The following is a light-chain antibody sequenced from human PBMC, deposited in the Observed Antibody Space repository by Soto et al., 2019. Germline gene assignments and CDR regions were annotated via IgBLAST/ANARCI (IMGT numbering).Light chain of an antibody. V-gene: IGKV3-20*01. J-gene: IGKJ5*01. CDR1: QSVSRSY. CDR3: QQYGSSPQT. CDR2: GAA. Sequence: EIVLTQSPGTLSLAPGERATLSCRASQSVSRSYLAWYQQKPGQAPRLLIYGAASRATGIPDRFSGSGFGTDFTLTISRLEPEDFAVYYCQQYGSSPQTFGQGTRLEIK.